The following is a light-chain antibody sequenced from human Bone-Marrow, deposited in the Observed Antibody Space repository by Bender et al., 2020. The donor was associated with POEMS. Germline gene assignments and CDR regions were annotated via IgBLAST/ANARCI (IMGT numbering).Light chain of an antibody. CDR1: TSNIGGYNL. J-gene: IGLJ1*01. CDR2: EGS. V-gene: IGLV2-23*01. CDR3: YSYTATVTPYV. Sequence: QSALTQPASVSGSPGQSITISCTGTTSNIGGYNLVSWYQQHPGKVPKLIIYEGSKRPSGVSNRFSGSNSGNTASLTISGLQTEDEADYYCYSYTATVTPYVFGAGTKVTVL.